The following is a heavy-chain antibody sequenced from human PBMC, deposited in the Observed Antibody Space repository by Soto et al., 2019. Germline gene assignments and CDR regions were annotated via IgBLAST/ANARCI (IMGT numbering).Heavy chain of an antibody. CDR2: IIPIFGTA. V-gene: IGHV1-69*01. J-gene: IGHJ3*02. CDR1: GGTFSSYA. D-gene: IGHD6-13*01. CDR3: ASRIAAAVYAFDI. Sequence: QVQLVQSGAEVKKPGSSVKVSCKASGGTFSSYAISWVRQAPGQGLEWMGGIIPIFGTANYAQRFQGRVTITADESTSTAYMELSSLRSEDTAVSYCASRIAAAVYAFDIWGQGTMVTVSS.